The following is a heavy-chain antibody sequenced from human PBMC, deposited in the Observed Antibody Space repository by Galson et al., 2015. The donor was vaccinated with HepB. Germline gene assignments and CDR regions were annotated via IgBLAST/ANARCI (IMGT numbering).Heavy chain of an antibody. CDR1: GYSFTTYW. CDR2: IYPGDSDT. J-gene: IGHJ3*01. V-gene: IGHV5-51*01. D-gene: IGHD1-7*01. CDR3: ARHGHKDWTYARATD. Sequence: QSGAEVKKPGESLKISCKGSGYSFTTYWIGWVRQMPGKGLEWMGIIYPGDSDTRYSPSFQGQVTISADKSISTAYLQWSSLKASDTAMYYCARHGHKDWTYARATDWGQGTMVTVSS.